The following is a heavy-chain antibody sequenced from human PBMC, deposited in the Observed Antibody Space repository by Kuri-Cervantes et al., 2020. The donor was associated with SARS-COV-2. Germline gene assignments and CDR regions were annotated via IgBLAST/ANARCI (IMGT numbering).Heavy chain of an antibody. J-gene: IGHJ3*02. Sequence: SQTLSLTCVVSRGSISSGGHYWGWVRQPPGKGLEWIGSINYSGSTYYNPSLKSRVTISVDTSKKQLSLKLSSVTAADTAVYYCAKLTSGGDHDAFDIWGQGTMVTVSS. CDR1: RGSISSGGHY. D-gene: IGHD2-21*01. CDR3: AKLTSGGDHDAFDI. V-gene: IGHV4-39*01. CDR2: INYSGST.